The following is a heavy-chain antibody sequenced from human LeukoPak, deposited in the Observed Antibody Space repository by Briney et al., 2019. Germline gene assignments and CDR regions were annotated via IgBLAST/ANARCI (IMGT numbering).Heavy chain of an antibody. Sequence: TSETLSLTCDVSGGSVTSTNRWTWVRQPPGKGLEWIGEVHLDGRTNYNPSLKSQLIMSVDLPENHISLRLTSVTAADTAVYYCAREGGFYRPLDYSGQGTLVTVSS. CDR3: AREGGFYRPLDY. V-gene: IGHV4-4*02. CDR2: VHLDGRT. J-gene: IGHJ4*02. D-gene: IGHD3-3*01. CDR1: GGSVTSTNR.